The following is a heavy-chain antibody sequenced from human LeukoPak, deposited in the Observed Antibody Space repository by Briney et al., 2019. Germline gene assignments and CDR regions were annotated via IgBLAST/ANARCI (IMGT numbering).Heavy chain of an antibody. CDR2: ISGYDGNT. V-gene: IGHV1-18*01. Sequence: ASVQVSCKASGYSFTTYGISWVRQAPGQGLEWMGWISGYDGNTKYAQKLQGRVTMTTDTSTSTAYMELRSQRSDDTAVYYCARDCSTSCYWFVPWGQGTLVTVAS. D-gene: IGHD2-2*01. J-gene: IGHJ5*02. CDR1: GYSFTTYG. CDR3: ARDCSTSCYWFVP.